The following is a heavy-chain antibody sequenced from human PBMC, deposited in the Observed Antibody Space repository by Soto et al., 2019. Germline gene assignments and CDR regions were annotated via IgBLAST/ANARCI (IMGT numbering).Heavy chain of an antibody. Sequence: SETLSLTCTVSGGSISSGDYYWSWIRQPPGKGLEWIGYIYYSGSTYYNPSLKSRVTISVDTSKNQFSLKLSSVTAADTAVYYCARDLEGDWFDPWGQGTLVTVSS. J-gene: IGHJ5*02. V-gene: IGHV4-30-4*01. CDR3: ARDLEGDWFDP. CDR1: GGSISSGDYY. D-gene: IGHD3-3*01. CDR2: IYYSGST.